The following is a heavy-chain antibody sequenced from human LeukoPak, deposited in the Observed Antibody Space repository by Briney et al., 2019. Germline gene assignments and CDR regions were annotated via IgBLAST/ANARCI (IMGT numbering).Heavy chain of an antibody. D-gene: IGHD3-22*01. CDR2: ISRSGSII. CDR1: GFTFSSYE. V-gene: IGHV3-48*03. CDR3: AKGDYYDRRFAFDL. Sequence: GGSLRLSCAASGFTFSSYEMNWVRQAPGKGLEWVSYISRSGSIIYYADSVKGRFTISRDNSKNTLYLQMNSLRAEDTAVYYCAKGDYYDRRFAFDLWGQGTMVTVSS. J-gene: IGHJ3*01.